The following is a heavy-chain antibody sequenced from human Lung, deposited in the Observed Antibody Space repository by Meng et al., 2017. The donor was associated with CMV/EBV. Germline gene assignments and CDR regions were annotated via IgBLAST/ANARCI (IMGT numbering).Heavy chain of an antibody. CDR1: GFTSSRYW. CDR3: ARGVAESLGWEMGY. CDR2: LVSHGRNI. V-gene: IGHV3-74*03. J-gene: IGHJ4*02. Sequence: FRGHFVHAGGSLIRYLAVDGFTSSRYWYHGFLQRPGKGLWWVLRLVSHGRNITYADSVRGRFTISRDDAKNKLYLQMNSLRVEDTAVYYCARGVAESLGWEMGYWGQGTLVTVSS. D-gene: IGHD1-26*01.